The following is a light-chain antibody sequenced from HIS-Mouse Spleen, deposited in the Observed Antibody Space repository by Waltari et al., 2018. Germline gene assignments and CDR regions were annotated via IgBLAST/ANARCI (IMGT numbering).Light chain of an antibody. V-gene: IGLV2-14*03. CDR1: SSDVGGYNY. Sequence: QSALTQPASVSGSPGQSITISCTGTSSDVGGYNYVSWYQQHPGKAPKLMIYDVSHRPSGVSTRFSGSKSGNPASLTISGLQAEDEADYYCSSYTSSSVVFGGGTKLTVL. CDR3: SSYTSSSVV. CDR2: DVS. J-gene: IGLJ2*01.